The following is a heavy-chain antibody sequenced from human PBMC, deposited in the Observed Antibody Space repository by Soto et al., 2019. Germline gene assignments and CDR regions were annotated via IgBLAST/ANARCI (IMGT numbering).Heavy chain of an antibody. J-gene: IGHJ2*01. Sequence: EVQLVESGGGLIQPGGSLRLSCAASGFSVSSNYMSWVRQAPGKGLEWVSVIYSGGSTYYADSVKGRFTISRDNSKNTLYLHMNSLRAEDTAVYYYARYWYFDLWGRGTLVTVSS. CDR1: GFSVSSNY. CDR3: ARYWYFDL. V-gene: IGHV3-53*01. CDR2: IYSGGST.